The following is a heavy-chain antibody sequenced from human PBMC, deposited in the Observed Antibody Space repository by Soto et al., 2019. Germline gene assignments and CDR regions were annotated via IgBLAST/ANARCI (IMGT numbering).Heavy chain of an antibody. CDR2: IYYSGST. D-gene: IGHD6-19*01. CDR1: GGSISSYY. CDR3: ARQLAVAGTFYFDY. Sequence: SETLSLTCTVSGGSISSYYWSWIRQPPGKGLEWIGYIYYSGSTNYNPSLKSRVTISVDTSKNQFSLKLSSVTAADTAVYYCARQLAVAGTFYFDYWGQGTLVTVSS. J-gene: IGHJ4*02. V-gene: IGHV4-59*08.